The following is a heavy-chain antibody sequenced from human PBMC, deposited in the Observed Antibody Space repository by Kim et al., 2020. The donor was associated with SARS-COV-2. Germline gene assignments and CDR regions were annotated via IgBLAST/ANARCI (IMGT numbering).Heavy chain of an antibody. Sequence: LKSRVTISVDTSKNQFSLKLSSVTAADTAVYYCARVKFTMVRGVIFLFDYWGQGTLVTVSS. V-gene: IGHV4-31*02. CDR3: ARVKFTMVRGVIFLFDY. D-gene: IGHD3-10*01. J-gene: IGHJ4*02.